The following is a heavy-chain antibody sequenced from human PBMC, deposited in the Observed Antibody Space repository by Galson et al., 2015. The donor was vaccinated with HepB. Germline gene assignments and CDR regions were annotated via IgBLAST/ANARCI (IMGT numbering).Heavy chain of an antibody. D-gene: IGHD6-19*01. V-gene: IGHV3-21*01. Sequence: SLRLSCAASGFTFSSYSMNWVRQAPGKGLEWVSSISSSSSYIYYADSVKGRFTIPRDNAKNSLYLQMNSLRAEDTAVYYCALEDSSGWYLGFTFDYWGQGTLVTVSS. CDR3: ALEDSSGWYLGFTFDY. CDR2: ISSSSSYI. J-gene: IGHJ4*02. CDR1: GFTFSSYS.